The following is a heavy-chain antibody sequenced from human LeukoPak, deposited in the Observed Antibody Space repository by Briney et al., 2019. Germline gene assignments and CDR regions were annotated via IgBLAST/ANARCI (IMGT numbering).Heavy chain of an antibody. CDR2: VSNNGNT. D-gene: IGHD6-19*01. CDR3: SKSAVAGLFAY. V-gene: IGHV4-61*02. CDR1: GGSITSASFY. J-gene: IGHJ4*02. Sequence: SETLSLTCSASGGSITSASFYWSWIRQPAGKRLEWIGRVSNNGNTNYNPSLKSRVTISVDTSKNQFFLTLTSVTAADTALYYCSKSAVAGLFAYWGQGSLVTVSS.